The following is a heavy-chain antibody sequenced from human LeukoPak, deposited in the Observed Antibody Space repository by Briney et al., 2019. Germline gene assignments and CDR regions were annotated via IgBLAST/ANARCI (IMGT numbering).Heavy chain of an antibody. V-gene: IGHV3-7*03. D-gene: IGHD6-19*01. CDR2: IKRDGSEK. J-gene: IGHJ6*02. CDR1: GFTFSSYW. CDR3: ARESSPGYSSGWYLSSRYYSMDV. Sequence: GGSLRLSCAASGFTFSSYWMSWVRQAPGKGLEWVANIKRDGSEKYYVDSVMGRFTISRDNAKNSLYLQMNSLRAEDTAVYYCARESSPGYSSGWYLSSRYYSMDVWGQGTTVTVSS.